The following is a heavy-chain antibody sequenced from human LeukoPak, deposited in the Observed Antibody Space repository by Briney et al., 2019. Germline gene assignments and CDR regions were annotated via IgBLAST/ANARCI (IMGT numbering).Heavy chain of an antibody. Sequence: PSGGSLRLSCAASGFTFSSYAMNWVRQAPGKGLEWVSYISSSSNTIYYADSVKGRFTISRDNAKNSLYLQMNSLRAEDTAVYYCARGDCSGGSCYLSLTTIDYWGQGTLVTVSS. J-gene: IGHJ4*02. D-gene: IGHD2-15*01. CDR1: GFTFSSYA. CDR2: ISSSSNTI. CDR3: ARGDCSGGSCYLSLTTIDY. V-gene: IGHV3-48*01.